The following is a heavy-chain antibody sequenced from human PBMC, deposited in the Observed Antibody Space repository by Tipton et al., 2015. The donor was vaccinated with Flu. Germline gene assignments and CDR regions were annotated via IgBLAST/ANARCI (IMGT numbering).Heavy chain of an antibody. J-gene: IGHJ3*02. Sequence: TLSLTCTVSGGSISSSSCYWGWIRQPPGKGLEWIGSIYYSGSTYYNPSLKSRVTISVDTSKNQFSLKLSSVTAADTAVYYCARVGTYYYDRKNNAFDIWGQGTMVTVSS. CDR3: ARVGTYYYDRKNNAFDI. V-gene: IGHV4-39*07. D-gene: IGHD3-22*01. CDR2: IYYSGST. CDR1: GGSISSSSCY.